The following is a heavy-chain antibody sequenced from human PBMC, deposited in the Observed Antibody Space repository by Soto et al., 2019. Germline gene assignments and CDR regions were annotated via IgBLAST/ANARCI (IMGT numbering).Heavy chain of an antibody. CDR2: ISAYNGKT. V-gene: IGHV1-18*01. D-gene: IGHD6-13*01. CDR1: GYTFTSYG. Sequence: ASVKVSCKASGYTFTSYGISWVRQAPGQGLEWMGWISAYNGKTNYAQKLQGRVTMATDTSTSTAYMELRSLRSDDTAVYYCARDQSIGAAGLFTAINQWFDPWGQGTLGNVSS. CDR3: ARDQSIGAAGLFTAINQWFDP. J-gene: IGHJ5*02.